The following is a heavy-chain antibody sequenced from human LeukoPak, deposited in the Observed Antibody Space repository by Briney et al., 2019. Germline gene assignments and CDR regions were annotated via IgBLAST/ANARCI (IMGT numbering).Heavy chain of an antibody. Sequence: PSETLSLTCAVYGGSFSGYYWSWIRQPPGKGLEWIGEINHSGSTNYNPSLKSRVTISVDTSKNQFSPKLSSVTAADTAVYYCARVTHAFDIWGQGTMVTVSS. V-gene: IGHV4-34*01. CDR1: GGSFSGYY. CDR2: INHSGST. CDR3: ARVTHAFDI. J-gene: IGHJ3*02. D-gene: IGHD4-23*01.